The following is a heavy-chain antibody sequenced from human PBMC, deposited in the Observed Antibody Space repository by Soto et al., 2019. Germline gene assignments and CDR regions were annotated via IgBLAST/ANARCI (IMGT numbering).Heavy chain of an antibody. D-gene: IGHD2-21*02. Sequence: PSETLSLTCAVYGGSFSGYYWSWIRQPPGKGLEWIGEINHSGSTNYNPSLKSRVTISVDTSKNQFSLKLSSVTAADTAVYYCARGPNPYCGGDCYEWWLDPWGQGTLVTVYS. J-gene: IGHJ5*02. CDR1: GGSFSGYY. CDR2: INHSGST. CDR3: ARGPNPYCGGDCYEWWLDP. V-gene: IGHV4-34*01.